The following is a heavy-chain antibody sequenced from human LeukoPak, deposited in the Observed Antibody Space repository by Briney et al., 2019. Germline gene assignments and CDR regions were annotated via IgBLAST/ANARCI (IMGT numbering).Heavy chain of an antibody. V-gene: IGHV3-74*01. J-gene: IGHJ4*02. CDR3: ARGGVPAAYDF. Sequence: PGGSLRLSCAASGFTLSHYWMHWVRQAPGKGLVWVSHINGDGSSTNYADSVKGRFTISRDNARNTLHLQVNSLRAEDTAVYYCARGGVPAAYDFWGQGTLVTVSS. D-gene: IGHD2-21*02. CDR2: INGDGSST. CDR1: GFTLSHYW.